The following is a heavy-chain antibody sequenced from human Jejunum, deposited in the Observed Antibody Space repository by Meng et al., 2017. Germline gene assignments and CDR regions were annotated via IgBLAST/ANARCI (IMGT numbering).Heavy chain of an antibody. J-gene: IGHJ4*02. D-gene: IGHD3-3*01. V-gene: IGHV4-39*01. CDR2: MYYSGGT. CDR3: ARSFWNYYYIDY. Sequence: QLHLQESGPGLVKPSETLSLTCTVSGDSISSSSYYWGWIRQPPGKGLEGIGSMYYSGGTYYNPSLKSRVTISVDASKNQFSLKLSSVTAADTAVYYCARSFWNYYYIDYWGQGALVTVSS. CDR1: GDSISSSSYY.